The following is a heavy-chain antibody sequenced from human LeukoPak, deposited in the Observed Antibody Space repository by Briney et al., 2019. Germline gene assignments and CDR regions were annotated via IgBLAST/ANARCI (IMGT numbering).Heavy chain of an antibody. Sequence: GGSLRLSCAASGFTFSSYAMHWVRQAPGKGLEWVAVISYDGSNKYYADSVKGRFTISRDNSKNTLYPQMNSLRAEDTAVYYCVRGGKKAAAGSGIDYWGQGTLVTVSS. CDR3: VRGGKKAAAGSGIDY. CDR1: GFTFSSYA. CDR2: ISYDGSNK. V-gene: IGHV3-30*01. J-gene: IGHJ4*02. D-gene: IGHD6-13*01.